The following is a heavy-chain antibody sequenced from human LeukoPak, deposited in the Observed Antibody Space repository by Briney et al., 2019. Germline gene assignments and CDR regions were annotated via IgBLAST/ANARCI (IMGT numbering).Heavy chain of an antibody. CDR1: GFTFSSYA. D-gene: IGHD3-22*01. Sequence: PGGSLRLSCAASGFTFSSYAMSWVRQAPGKGLEWVSSISGSGGSTSYADSMRGRFSISRDNSKNTLYLQMNSLRAEDTAVYYCAKARYDSSGYYYFDYWGQGTLVTVSS. V-gene: IGHV3-23*01. J-gene: IGHJ4*02. CDR2: ISGSGGST. CDR3: AKARYDSSGYYYFDY.